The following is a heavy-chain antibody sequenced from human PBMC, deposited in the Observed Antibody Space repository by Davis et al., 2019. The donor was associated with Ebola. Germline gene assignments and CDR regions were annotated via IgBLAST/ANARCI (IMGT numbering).Heavy chain of an antibody. D-gene: IGHD1-26*01. CDR3: TSASGSYDY. V-gene: IGHV3-73*01. Sequence: PRGSLRLSCAASGFTFSGSAMNWVRQASGKGLEWVGRIRSKANSYATAYAASVKGRFTISRDDSKNTAYLQMNSLKTEDTAVYYCTSASGSYDYWGQGTLVTVSS. CDR1: GFTFSGSA. J-gene: IGHJ4*02. CDR2: IRSKANSYAT.